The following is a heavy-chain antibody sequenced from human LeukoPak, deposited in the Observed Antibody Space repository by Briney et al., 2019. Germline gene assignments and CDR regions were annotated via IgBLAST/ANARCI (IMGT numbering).Heavy chain of an antibody. D-gene: IGHD3-10*01. V-gene: IGHV3-15*01. CDR1: GFTFSNAW. CDR2: IKSKTDGGTT. Sequence: PGGSLRLSCAASGFTFSNAWMSWVRQAPGKGLEWVGRIKSKTDGGTTDYAAPVKGRFTISRDDSKNTLYLQMNSLKTEDTAVYYCTTEAYGSGSSDFDYWGQGTLVTVSS. J-gene: IGHJ4*02. CDR3: TTEAYGSGSSDFDY.